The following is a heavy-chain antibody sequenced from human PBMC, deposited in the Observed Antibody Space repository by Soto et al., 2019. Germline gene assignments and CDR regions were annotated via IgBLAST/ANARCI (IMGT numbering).Heavy chain of an antibody. CDR3: ARETGMRSSGWSYYFDF. Sequence: EVQLVESGGGLVQPGGSLRLSCAASGFTLSSYSMHWVRQAPGKGLEWVSYISGSGGTIYYADSVKGRFTISRDNAKNSLSLQMNSLRGGDTAVYCCARETGMRSSGWSYYFDFWGQGTRVTVSS. D-gene: IGHD6-19*01. V-gene: IGHV3-48*01. CDR1: GFTLSSYS. J-gene: IGHJ4*02. CDR2: ISGSGGTI.